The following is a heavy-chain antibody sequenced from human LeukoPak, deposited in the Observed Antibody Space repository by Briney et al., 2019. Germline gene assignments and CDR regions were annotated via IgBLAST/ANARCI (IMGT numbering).Heavy chain of an antibody. CDR2: ISVSGGST. V-gene: IGHV3-23*01. CDR3: ARATYSSGWGTSDY. Sequence: GGSLRLSCAASGFPFSSYAMSWVRQAPGKGLEWVSTISVSGGSTYYADSVKGRFTISRDNSKNTLYLQMNSLRAEDTAVYYCARATYSSGWGTSDYWGQGTLVTVSS. CDR1: GFPFSSYA. D-gene: IGHD6-19*01. J-gene: IGHJ4*02.